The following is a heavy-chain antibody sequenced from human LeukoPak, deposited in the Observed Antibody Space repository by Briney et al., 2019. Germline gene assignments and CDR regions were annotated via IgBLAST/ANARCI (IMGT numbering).Heavy chain of an antibody. CDR3: ARGRYVWGSYRPFDY. CDR1: GGSFSGYY. D-gene: IGHD3-16*02. J-gene: IGHJ4*02. Sequence: SETLSLTCAVYGGSFSGYYWSWIRQPPGKGLEWIGEINHSGSTNYSPSLESRVTISVDTSKNQFSLKLSSVTAADTAVYYCARGRYVWGSYRPFDYWGQGTLVTVSS. V-gene: IGHV4-34*01. CDR2: INHSGST.